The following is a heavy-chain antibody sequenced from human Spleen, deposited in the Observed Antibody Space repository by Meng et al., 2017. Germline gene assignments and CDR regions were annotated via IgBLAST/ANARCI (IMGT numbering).Heavy chain of an antibody. V-gene: IGHV1-2*06. D-gene: IGHD5-12*01. J-gene: IGHJ4*02. Sequence: QVQLVQSGSELKKPGASVKVSCKASGYTFTGYYMHWVRQAPGQGLEWMGRINPNSGGTNYAQKFQGRVTMTTDTSISTAYMELSRLRSDDTAVYYCARGRSSGYDSIIEGVYWGQGTLVTVSS. CDR3: ARGRSSGYDSIIEGVY. CDR1: GYTFTGYY. CDR2: INPNSGGT.